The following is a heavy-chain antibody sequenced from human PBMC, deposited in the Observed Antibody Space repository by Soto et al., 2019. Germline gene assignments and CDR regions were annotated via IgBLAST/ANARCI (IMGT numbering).Heavy chain of an antibody. V-gene: IGHV3-30*18. CDR1: GFTFSSYG. CDR3: AKEIKSWTRLIDY. D-gene: IGHD3-3*01. CDR2: ISYDGSNK. J-gene: IGHJ4*02. Sequence: QVQLVESGGGVVQPGRSLRLSCAASGFTFSSYGMHWVRQAPGKGLEWVAVISYDGSNKYYADSVKGRFTISRDNSKNTWYLKINGLRAEDTAVYYCAKEIKSWTRLIDYGGQGPLVTVSS.